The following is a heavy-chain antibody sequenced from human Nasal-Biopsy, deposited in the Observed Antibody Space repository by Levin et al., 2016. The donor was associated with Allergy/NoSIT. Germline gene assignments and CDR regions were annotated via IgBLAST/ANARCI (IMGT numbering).Heavy chain of an antibody. Sequence: ASVKVSCKASGYSFTKYALHWVRQAPGQSLQWMGWINTGNGDPTYSRDFQGRVTFTRDTSASTAYMEVTSLRSEDTAVYYCARIPHFIGWYHFDYWGQGTLVTVTS. J-gene: IGHJ4*02. CDR1: GYSFTKYA. V-gene: IGHV1-3*03. CDR3: ARIPHFIGWYHFDY. D-gene: IGHD6-19*01. CDR2: INTGNGDP.